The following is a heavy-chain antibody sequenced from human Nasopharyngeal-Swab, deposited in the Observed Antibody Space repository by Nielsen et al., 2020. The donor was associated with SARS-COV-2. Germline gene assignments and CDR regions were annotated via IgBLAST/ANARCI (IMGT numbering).Heavy chain of an antibody. Sequence: ASVKVSCKASGYTLTGYYMNWVRQAPGQGLEWMGWINPHSRGTKYAQKFQGRVTITSDTSINTAYMVLRRLRSDDTAVYYCARDDYGDYGYFGHWGQGTLVTVSS. J-gene: IGHJ4*02. CDR2: INPHSRGT. CDR3: ARDDYGDYGYFGH. CDR1: GYTLTGYY. V-gene: IGHV1-2*02. D-gene: IGHD4-17*01.